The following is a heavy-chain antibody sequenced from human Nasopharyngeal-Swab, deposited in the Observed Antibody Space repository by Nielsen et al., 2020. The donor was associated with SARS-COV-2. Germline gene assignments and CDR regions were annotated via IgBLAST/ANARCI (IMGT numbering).Heavy chain of an antibody. CDR2: LAIGADT. J-gene: IGHJ6*02. CDR1: GFILSDYD. Sequence: GESLKISCAASGFILSDYDMHWVRQPPGKGLEWVSSLAIGADTYYSDSAKGRFTISRDDAKNLLFLQLNSLRVGDTAVYYCARDRHGMDVWGQGATVIVSS. CDR3: ARDRHGMDV. V-gene: IGHV3-13*01.